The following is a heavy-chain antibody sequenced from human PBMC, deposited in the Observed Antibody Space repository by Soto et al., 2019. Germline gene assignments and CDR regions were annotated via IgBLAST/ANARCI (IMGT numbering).Heavy chain of an antibody. CDR1: GFTFSTYN. CDR3: ARVAKTAYHFDD. CDR2: ISSSSSYI. Sequence: GGSLRLSCEASGFTFSTYNMHWVRQAPGKGLEWVSSISSSSSYIFYTDSVKGRFTISRDNAKNSLYLQMNSLRAEDTAVYYCARVAKTAYHFDDWGQGTLVTVSS. V-gene: IGHV3-21*01. J-gene: IGHJ4*02. D-gene: IGHD2-2*01.